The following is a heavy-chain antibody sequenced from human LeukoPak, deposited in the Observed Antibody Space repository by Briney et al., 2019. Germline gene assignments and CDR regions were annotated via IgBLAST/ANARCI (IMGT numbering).Heavy chain of an antibody. Sequence: GESLKISCKGSGYSFTDYRIGWVRQMPGKGLEWMTIINPRDSDTRYSPSFQGQVTISVDKSINTAYLQWSSLKASDTAMYYCAREGIGVAADYWGQGTLVTVSS. D-gene: IGHD1-26*01. CDR2: INPRDSDT. J-gene: IGHJ4*02. CDR3: AREGIGVAADY. CDR1: GYSFTDYR. V-gene: IGHV5-51*01.